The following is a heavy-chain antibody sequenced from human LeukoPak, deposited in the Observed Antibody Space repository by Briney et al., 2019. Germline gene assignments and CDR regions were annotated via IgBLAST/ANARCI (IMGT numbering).Heavy chain of an antibody. CDR3: ATTWIWQSVDY. D-gene: IGHD5-12*01. J-gene: IGHJ4*02. CDR2: ISYDGSNK. V-gene: IGHV3-30*03. CDR1: GFTFSSYG. Sequence: GGSLRLSCAASGFTFSSYGMHWVRQAPGKGLEWVAVISYDGSNKYYADSVKGRFTISRDNSKNTLYLQMNSLRAEDTAVYYCATTWIWQSVDYWGQGTLVTVSS.